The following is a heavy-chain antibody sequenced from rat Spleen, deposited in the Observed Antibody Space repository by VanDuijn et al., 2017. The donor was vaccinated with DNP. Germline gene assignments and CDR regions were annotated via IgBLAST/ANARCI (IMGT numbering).Heavy chain of an antibody. CDR2: VNSAGTT. D-gene: IGHD1-4*01. V-gene: IGHV3-3*01. Sequence: EVQLQESGPGLVKPSQSLSLTCSVTGYSITSSYRWNWIRKFPGNKLEWMGSVNSAGTTNYNPSLKSRIPSTRDTFKKQLFLQVNSVTTEDTATYYCARWPGYNPPYAMDAWGQGTSVTVSS. J-gene: IGHJ4*01. CDR1: GYSITSSYR. CDR3: ARWPGYNPPYAMDA.